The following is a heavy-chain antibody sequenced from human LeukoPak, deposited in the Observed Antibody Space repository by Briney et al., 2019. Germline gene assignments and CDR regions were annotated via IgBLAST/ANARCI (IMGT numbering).Heavy chain of an antibody. CDR3: ARGGSGGSLHFDY. V-gene: IGHV4-38-2*02. J-gene: IGHJ4*02. CDR2: IYHSGST. Sequence: SETLSLTCTVSGGSISSYYWSWIRQPPGKGLEWIGSIYHSGSTYYNPSLKSRVTISVDTSKNQFSLKLSSVTAADTAVYYCARGGSGGSLHFDYWGQGTLVTVSS. CDR1: GGSISSYY. D-gene: IGHD2-15*01.